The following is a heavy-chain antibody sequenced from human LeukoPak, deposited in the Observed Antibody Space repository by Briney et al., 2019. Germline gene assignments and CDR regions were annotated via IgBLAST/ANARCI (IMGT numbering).Heavy chain of an antibody. CDR2: IYTSGST. CDR1: GGSISSYY. Sequence: SETLSLTCTVSGGSISSYYWSWIRQPAGKGLEWIGRIYTSGSTNYHPSLKSRVTMSVDTSKNQFSLKLSSVTAADTAVYYCARGVVVVAATPPNNWFDPWGQGTLVTVSS. CDR3: ARGVVVVAATPPNNWFDP. J-gene: IGHJ5*02. V-gene: IGHV4-4*07. D-gene: IGHD2-15*01.